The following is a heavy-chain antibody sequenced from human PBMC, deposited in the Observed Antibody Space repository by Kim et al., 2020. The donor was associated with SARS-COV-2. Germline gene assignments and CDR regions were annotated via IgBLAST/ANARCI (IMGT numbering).Heavy chain of an antibody. J-gene: IGHJ4*02. Sequence: GGSLRLSCAASGFIFTDYEMHWVRQSPGKGLEWLAYISSSLTTIYYADSVRGRFSISRDNAETSVYLQMNNLRTEDTAIYHCARDFALGPDYWGLGTQV. CDR1: GFIFTDYE. CDR3: ARDFALGPDY. CDR2: ISSSLTTI. V-gene: IGHV3-48*03. D-gene: IGHD7-27*01.